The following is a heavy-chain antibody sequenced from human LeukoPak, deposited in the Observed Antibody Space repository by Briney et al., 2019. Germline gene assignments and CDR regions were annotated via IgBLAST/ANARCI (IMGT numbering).Heavy chain of an antibody. CDR3: TRDGGYGSYVTPSNWYFDL. V-gene: IGHV3-53*01. CDR2: IYSGGST. J-gene: IGHJ2*01. D-gene: IGHD3-16*01. Sequence: GGSLRLSCAASGFTVSGKYMSWVRQAPGKGLEWVSVIYSGGSTYYADSVKGRFTISRDNSKNTLYLQMNSLRGEDTALYYCTRDGGYGSYVTPSNWYFDLWGRGTLVTVSS. CDR1: GFTVSGKY.